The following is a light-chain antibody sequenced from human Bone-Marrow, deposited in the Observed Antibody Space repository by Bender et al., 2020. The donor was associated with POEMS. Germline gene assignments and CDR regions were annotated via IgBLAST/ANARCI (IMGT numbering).Light chain of an antibody. CDR2: KNN. Sequence: QSVLTQPPSASGTPGQSVTISCSGGSSNVGINYIFWYQQVPGAAPKCLIYKNNQRPSGVPDRFSGSKSGTSASLAISGLQSEDQADYYCAAWEDSLNGWVFGGGTKLTVL. V-gene: IGLV1-47*01. CDR1: SSNVGINY. J-gene: IGLJ3*02. CDR3: AAWEDSLNGWV.